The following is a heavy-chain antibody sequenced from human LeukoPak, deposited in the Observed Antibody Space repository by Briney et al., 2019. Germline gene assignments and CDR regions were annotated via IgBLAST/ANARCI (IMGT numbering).Heavy chain of an antibody. Sequence: GGSLRLSCAASGFTFSSYSMNWVRQAPGKGMEWVSSISSSSSYIYYADSVKGRFTISRDNAKNSLYLQMNSLRAEDTAVYYCARVIIPLPILWSGESHHIDYYYYGMDVWGQGTTVTVSS. J-gene: IGHJ6*02. D-gene: IGHD3-10*01. CDR1: GFTFSSYS. V-gene: IGHV3-21*01. CDR2: ISSSSSYI. CDR3: ARVIIPLPILWSGESHHIDYYYYGMDV.